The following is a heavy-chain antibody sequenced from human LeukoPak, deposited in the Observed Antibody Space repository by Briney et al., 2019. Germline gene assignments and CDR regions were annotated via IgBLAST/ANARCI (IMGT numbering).Heavy chain of an antibody. V-gene: IGHV3-30*19. D-gene: IGHD2-21*01. CDR2: ISYDGSQK. Sequence: PGGSLRLSCAASGFTFSNYGMHWVRQAPGKGLEWVAVISYDGSQKYYADSVTGRFTISRDNSKNTLFLQMTSLRPEDTAVYYCASLLIPDIDYWGQGTLVTVSS. CDR1: GFTFSNYG. CDR3: ASLLIPDIDY. J-gene: IGHJ4*02.